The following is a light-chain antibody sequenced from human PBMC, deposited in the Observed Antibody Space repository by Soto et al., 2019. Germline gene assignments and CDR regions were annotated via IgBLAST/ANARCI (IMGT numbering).Light chain of an antibody. CDR3: QQYNNYLIT. Sequence: IQMTQSPSTLSASVGDRVTITCRASQSISSWLAWYQQKPGKAPKLLIYKASSLESGVPSRFSGSGSGTEFTLTISSLQPDDFATYYCQQYNNYLITFGQGTRLDIK. CDR1: QSISSW. J-gene: IGKJ5*01. CDR2: KAS. V-gene: IGKV1-5*03.